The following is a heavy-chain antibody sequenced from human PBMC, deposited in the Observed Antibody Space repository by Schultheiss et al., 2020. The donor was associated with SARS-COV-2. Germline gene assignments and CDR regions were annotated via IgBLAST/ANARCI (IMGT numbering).Heavy chain of an antibody. CDR1: GGSISSYY. CDR2: INHSGST. D-gene: IGHD5-12*01. J-gene: IGHJ4*02. V-gene: IGHV4-34*01. CDR3: ARYQGVATYFDY. Sequence: SETLSLTCTVSGGSISSYYWSWIRQPPGKGLEWIGEINHSGSTNYNPSLKSRVTISVDTSKNQFSLKLSSVTAADTAVYYCARYQGVATYFDYWGQGTLVTVSS.